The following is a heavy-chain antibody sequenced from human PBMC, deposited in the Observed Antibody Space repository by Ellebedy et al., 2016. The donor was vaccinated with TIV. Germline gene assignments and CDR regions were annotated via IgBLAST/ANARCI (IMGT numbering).Heavy chain of an antibody. Sequence: PGGSLRLSCAASGFMFTSTWMHWVRQVPGKGLVWVSHINSDGRSTVYADSVKGRFTISRDNAKSTLYLQMDSLRAEDTAVYYCAKVPLSRGAGGSFDDWGQGTLVTVSS. CDR2: INSDGRST. J-gene: IGHJ4*02. CDR1: GFMFTSTW. CDR3: AKVPLSRGAGGSFDD. D-gene: IGHD2-15*01. V-gene: IGHV3-74*01.